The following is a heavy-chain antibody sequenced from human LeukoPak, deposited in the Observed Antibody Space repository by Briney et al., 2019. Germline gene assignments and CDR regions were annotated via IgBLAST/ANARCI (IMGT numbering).Heavy chain of an antibody. V-gene: IGHV7-4-1*02. CDR2: INTNTGNP. J-gene: IGHJ4*02. Sequence: ASVNVSCKASGYTFTSYAMNWVRQAPGQGLEWMGWINTNTGNPTYAQGFTGRIVFSLDTSVSTAYLQISSLKAEDTAVYYCARRSGPYVDTAMADYWGQGTLVTVSS. CDR3: ARRSGPYVDTAMADY. D-gene: IGHD5-18*01. CDR1: GYTFTSYA.